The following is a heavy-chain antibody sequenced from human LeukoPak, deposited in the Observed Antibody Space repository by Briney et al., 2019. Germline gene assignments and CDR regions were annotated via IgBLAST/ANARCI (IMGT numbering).Heavy chain of an antibody. Sequence: GGSLRLSCAASGFTFSSYWMSWVRQAPGKGLERVANIKQDGSEKYYVDSVKGRFTISRDNAKNSLYLQMNSLRAEDTAVYYCARELWQMYYDILTGYSQYNWFDPWGQGTLVTVSS. CDR3: ARELWQMYYDILTGYSQYNWFDP. V-gene: IGHV3-7*01. J-gene: IGHJ5*02. CDR2: IKQDGSEK. D-gene: IGHD3-9*01. CDR1: GFTFSSYW.